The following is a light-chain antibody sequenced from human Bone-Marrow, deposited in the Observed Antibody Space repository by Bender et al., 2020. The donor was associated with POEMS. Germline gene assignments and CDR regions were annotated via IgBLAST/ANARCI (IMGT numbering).Light chain of an antibody. CDR3: SSFSTTSPYV. J-gene: IGLJ1*01. CDR1: SSNVGRYNY. Sequence: QSALTQPRSVSGSPGQSVTISCSGNSSNVGRYNYVSWYRQHPGEPPKLMIYDVTHRPSGIPDRFSASKSGNTASLTISGLQAADEADYYCSSFSTTSPYVFGPGTTVIVL. V-gene: IGLV2-11*01. CDR2: DVT.